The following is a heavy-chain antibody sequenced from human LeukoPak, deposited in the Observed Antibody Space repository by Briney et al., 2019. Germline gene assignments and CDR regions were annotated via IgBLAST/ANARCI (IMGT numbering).Heavy chain of an antibody. CDR2: IYTSGST. CDR3: ARSDYGGNQYYFDY. J-gene: IGHJ4*02. Sequence: SETLSLTCTVSGGSISSYYWSWIRQPPGKGLEWIGYIYTSGSTNYNPSLKSRVTISVDTSKNQLSLKLSSVTAADTAVYYCARSDYGGNQYYFDYWGQGTLVTVSS. D-gene: IGHD4-23*01. CDR1: GGSISSYY. V-gene: IGHV4-4*09.